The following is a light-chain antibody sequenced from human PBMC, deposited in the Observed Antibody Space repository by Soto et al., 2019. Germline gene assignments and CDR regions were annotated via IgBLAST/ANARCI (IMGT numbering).Light chain of an antibody. CDR3: QQYVGSPWT. V-gene: IGKV3-20*01. J-gene: IGKJ1*01. Sequence: EIVLTQSPSTLSLSPGERASLSCRASQSVASNSLAWYQHQPGQAPMLLIYGASDRATGIPDRFSGSGSGTDFTLTISRLEPEDFAVYYCQQYVGSPWTFGQGTKVEI. CDR1: QSVASNS. CDR2: GAS.